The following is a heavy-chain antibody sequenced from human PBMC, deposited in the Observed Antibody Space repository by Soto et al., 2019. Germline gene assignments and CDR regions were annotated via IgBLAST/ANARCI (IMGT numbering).Heavy chain of an antibody. D-gene: IGHD1-1*01. Sequence: QVLLVESGGGVVQPGRSLRLSCAASGFTFSSYGMHWVRQAPGKGLEWVAVISYDGINKYYADSVKGRFTISRDNSKNTLYLQMNSLRAEDTAVYYCAKSVYNWNDGFFDYWGQGTLVTVSS. CDR1: GFTFSSYG. J-gene: IGHJ4*02. CDR2: ISYDGINK. CDR3: AKSVYNWNDGFFDY. V-gene: IGHV3-30*18.